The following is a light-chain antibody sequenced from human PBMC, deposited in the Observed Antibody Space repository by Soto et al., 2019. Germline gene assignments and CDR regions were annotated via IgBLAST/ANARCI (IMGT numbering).Light chain of an antibody. V-gene: IGKV3-20*01. CDR1: QSFSSSY. CDR3: QQYGRSPFT. CDR2: GAS. Sequence: EIVLTQSPGTLSLSPGERATLSCRASQSFSSSYLAWYQQKPGQAPRLLIYGASSRATGIPGRFSGSGSGTDFYLTISRLEPEDFAVYYCQQYGRSPFTFGPGTKVDIK. J-gene: IGKJ3*01.